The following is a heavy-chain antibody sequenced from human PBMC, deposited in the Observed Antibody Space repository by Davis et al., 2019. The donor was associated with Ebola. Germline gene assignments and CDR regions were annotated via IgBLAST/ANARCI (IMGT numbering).Heavy chain of an antibody. J-gene: IGHJ4*02. CDR1: GYSFTSYW. CDR3: ARPEYSSSWEYYFDY. V-gene: IGHV5-10-1*01. CDR2: IDPSDSYT. D-gene: IGHD6-13*01. Sequence: GESLKISCKGSGYSFTSYWISWVRQMPGKGLEWMGRIDPSDSYTNYSPSFQGHVTISADKSISTAYLQWSSLKASDAAMYYCARPEYSSSWEYYFDYWGQGTLVTVSS.